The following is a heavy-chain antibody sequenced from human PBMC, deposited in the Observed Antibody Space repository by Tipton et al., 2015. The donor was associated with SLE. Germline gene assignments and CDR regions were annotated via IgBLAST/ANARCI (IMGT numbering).Heavy chain of an antibody. V-gene: IGHV4-34*01. CDR2: INHSGST. CDR1: GGSFSGYY. D-gene: IGHD3-3*01. J-gene: IGHJ2*01. CDR3: ARRTSVKRKRFWYFDL. Sequence: TLSLTCAVYGGSFSGYYWSWIRQPPGKGLEWIGEINHSGSTNYNPSLKSRVTISVDTSKNQFSLKLSSVTAADTAVYYCARRTSVKRKRFWYFDLWGRGTLVTVSS.